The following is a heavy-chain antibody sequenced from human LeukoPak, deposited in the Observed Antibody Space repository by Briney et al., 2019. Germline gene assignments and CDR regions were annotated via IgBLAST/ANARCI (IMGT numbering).Heavy chain of an antibody. CDR2: ISYDGSNK. Sequence: PGGSLRLSCAASGFTFSSYGMHWVRQAPGKGLEWVAVISYDGSNKYYADSVKGRFTISRDNSKNTLYLQMNSLRAEDTAVYYCAKDAAVLLWFGELPADYWGQGTLVTVSS. CDR1: GFTFSSYG. D-gene: IGHD3-10*01. V-gene: IGHV3-30*18. J-gene: IGHJ4*02. CDR3: AKDAAVLLWFGELPADY.